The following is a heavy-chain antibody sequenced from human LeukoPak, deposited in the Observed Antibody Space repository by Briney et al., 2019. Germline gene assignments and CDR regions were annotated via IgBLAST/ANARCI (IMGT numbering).Heavy chain of an antibody. CDR1: GFTFSSYG. Sequence: GGSLRLSCAASGFTFSSYGIHWVRQAPGKGLEWVAFIRYDGSNKYYADSVKGRFTISRDNSKNTLYLQMNSLRAEDTAVYYCAKDSGIAAAGQNYWGQGTLVTVSS. CDR3: AKDSGIAAAGQNY. CDR2: IRYDGSNK. V-gene: IGHV3-30*02. D-gene: IGHD6-13*01. J-gene: IGHJ4*02.